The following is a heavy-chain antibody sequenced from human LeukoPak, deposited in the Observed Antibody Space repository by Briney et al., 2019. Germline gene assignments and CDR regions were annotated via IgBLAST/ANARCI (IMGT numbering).Heavy chain of an antibody. CDR1: GGSISSYY. D-gene: IGHD6-19*01. CDR2: IYYSGST. V-gene: IGHV4-59*01. CDR3: ARERIAVAGGYYFDY. J-gene: IGHJ4*02. Sequence: PSETLSLTCTVSGGSISSYYWSWIRQPPGKGLEWIAYIYYSGSTNYNPSLKSRVTISVDTSKNQFSLKLSSVTAADTAVYYCARERIAVAGGYYFDYWGQGTLVTVSS.